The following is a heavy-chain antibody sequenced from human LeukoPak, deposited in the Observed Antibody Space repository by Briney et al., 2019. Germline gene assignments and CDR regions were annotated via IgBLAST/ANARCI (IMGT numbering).Heavy chain of an antibody. J-gene: IGHJ2*01. V-gene: IGHV4-38-2*02. D-gene: IGHD4-17*01. CDR1: GYSISSGYY. CDR3: ARQYGDSPSGEFDL. Sequence: SETLSLTCTVSGYSISSGYYWGWIRQPPGKGLEWIGSIYHSGTTYYNPSLKSRVTISVDTSKNQFSLKLSSVTAADTAVYYCARQYGDSPSGEFDLWGRGTLVTVSS. CDR2: IYHSGTT.